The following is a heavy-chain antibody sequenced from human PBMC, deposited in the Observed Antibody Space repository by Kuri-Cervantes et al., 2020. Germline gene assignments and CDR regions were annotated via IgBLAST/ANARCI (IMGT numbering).Heavy chain of an antibody. J-gene: IGHJ6*02. V-gene: IGHV4-59*05. CDR1: GGSISSYY. D-gene: IGHD6-13*01. CDR2: IYYSGST. Sequence: SETLSLTCTVSGGSISSYYWSWIRQPAGKGLEWIGRIYYSGSTYYNPSLKSRVTISVDTSKNQFSLKLSSVTAADTAVYYCARLSLGPGAAAGPIYYYYGMDVWGQGTTVTVSS. CDR3: ARLSLGPGAAAGPIYYYYGMDV.